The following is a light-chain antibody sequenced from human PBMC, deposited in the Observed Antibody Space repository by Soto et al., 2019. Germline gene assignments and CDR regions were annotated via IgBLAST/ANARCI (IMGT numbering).Light chain of an antibody. CDR2: FNN. CDR1: SSNIGSNT. V-gene: IGLV1-44*01. J-gene: IGLJ2*01. CDR3: AAWDDSLNGRV. Sequence: QAVVTQPPSASGTPGQSVTISCFGSSSNIGSNTVSWYQQLQGTAPKVLIYFNNQRPSGVPDRFSGSKSGTSASLAISGLQYEDEADYFCAAWDDSLNGRVFGGGTKVTVL.